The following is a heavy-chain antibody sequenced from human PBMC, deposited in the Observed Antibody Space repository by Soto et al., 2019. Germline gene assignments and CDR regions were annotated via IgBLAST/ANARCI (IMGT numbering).Heavy chain of an antibody. CDR1: GGSISSSSYY. CDR2: IYYSGST. Sequence: SETLSLTCTVSGGSISSSSYYWGWIRQPPGKGLEWIGSIYYSGSTYYNPSLKSRVTISVDTSKNQFSLKLSSVTAADTAVYYCARQLSSGWYDYYYYGMDVWGQGTTVT. D-gene: IGHD6-19*01. CDR3: ARQLSSGWYDYYYYGMDV. J-gene: IGHJ6*02. V-gene: IGHV4-39*01.